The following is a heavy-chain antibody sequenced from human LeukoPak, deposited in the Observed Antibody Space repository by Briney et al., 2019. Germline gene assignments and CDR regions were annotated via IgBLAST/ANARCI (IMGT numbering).Heavy chain of an antibody. CDR3: ARVARDYFDY. J-gene: IGHJ4*02. CDR1: GGSVSSGSYY. D-gene: IGHD3-3*02. V-gene: IGHV4-61*01. Sequence: SETLSLTCTVSGGSVSSGSYYWSWIRQPPGKGLEWIGYIYYSGSTNYNPSLKSRVTISVDTSKNQFSLKLSSVTAADTAVYYCARVARDYFDYWGQGTLVTVSS. CDR2: IYYSGST.